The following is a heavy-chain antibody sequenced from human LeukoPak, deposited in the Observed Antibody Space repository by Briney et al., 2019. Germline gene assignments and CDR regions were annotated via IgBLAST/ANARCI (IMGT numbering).Heavy chain of an antibody. CDR1: GYSFTSYW. J-gene: IGHJ4*02. Sequence: GESLKISCKGSGYSFTSYWISWVRQMPGKGLEWMGRIDPSDSYTNYSPSFQGHVTISADKSISTAYLQWSSLKASDTAMYYCASTILGVPLMDDYWGQGTLVTVSS. CDR3: ASTILGVPLMDDY. CDR2: IDPSDSYT. D-gene: IGHD3-3*01. V-gene: IGHV5-10-1*01.